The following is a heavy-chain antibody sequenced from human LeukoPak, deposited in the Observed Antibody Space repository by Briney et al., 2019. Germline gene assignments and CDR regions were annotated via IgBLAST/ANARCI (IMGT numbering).Heavy chain of an antibody. D-gene: IGHD3-22*01. J-gene: IGHJ4*02. CDR2: IYYSGST. CDR1: GGSISSYY. Sequence: SETLSLTCTVSGGSISSYYWSWIRQPPGKGLEWIGYIYYSGSTNYNPSLKSRVTISVDTSKNQFSLKLSSVTAADTAVYYCARQTYYYDNSGPTLFDYWGQGTLVTVSS. CDR3: ARQTYYYDNSGPTLFDY. V-gene: IGHV4-59*08.